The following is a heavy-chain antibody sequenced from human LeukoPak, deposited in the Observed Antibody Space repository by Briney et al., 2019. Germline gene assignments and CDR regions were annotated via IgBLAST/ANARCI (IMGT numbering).Heavy chain of an antibody. CDR2: ISSSSSYI. Sequence: AGGSLRLSCAASGFTFSSYSMNWVRQAPGKGLEWVSSISSSSSYIYYADSVKGRFTISRDNAKNSLYLQMNSLRAEDTAVYYCARVGGTVTTNYYYYYYMDVWGKGTTVTVSS. D-gene: IGHD4-17*01. V-gene: IGHV3-21*01. CDR3: ARVGGTVTTNYYYYYYMDV. J-gene: IGHJ6*03. CDR1: GFTFSSYS.